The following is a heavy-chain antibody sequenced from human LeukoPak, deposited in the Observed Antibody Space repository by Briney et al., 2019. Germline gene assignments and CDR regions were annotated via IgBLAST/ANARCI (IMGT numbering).Heavy chain of an antibody. Sequence: ASVKVSCKASGYTFTSYGISWVRQAPGQGLEWMGWISAYNGNTNYAQKLQGRVTMTTDTSTSTAYMELRSLRSDDTAVYYCARDQAYYDILTGYYYLDYWGQGTLVTVSS. V-gene: IGHV1-18*01. CDR2: ISAYNGNT. CDR1: GYTFTSYG. J-gene: IGHJ4*02. CDR3: ARDQAYYDILTGYYYLDY. D-gene: IGHD3-9*01.